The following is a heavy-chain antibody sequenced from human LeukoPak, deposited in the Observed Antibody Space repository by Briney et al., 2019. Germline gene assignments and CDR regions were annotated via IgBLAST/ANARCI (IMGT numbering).Heavy chain of an antibody. D-gene: IGHD6-13*01. CDR1: GFTFDNYA. CDR2: ISGSGGST. V-gene: IGHV3-23*01. CDR3: AKDSQIAAAAYYFDY. J-gene: IGHJ4*02. Sequence: GGSLRLSCAASGFTFDNYAMSWVRQAPGKGLEWVSGISGSGGSTYYADSVKGRLTISRDNSKNTVFLQMSSLRPEDTAVYYCAKDSQIAAAAYYFDYWGQGTLVTVSS.